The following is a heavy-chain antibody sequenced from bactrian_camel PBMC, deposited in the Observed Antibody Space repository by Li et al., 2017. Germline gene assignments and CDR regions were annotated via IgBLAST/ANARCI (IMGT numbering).Heavy chain of an antibody. Sequence: LVESGGGSVQAGGSLRLSCAVSGYIYSTYCMGWFRQAPGKERERVASIGSYGATSLADSGKGRFTISKVGLNLYLQMSSLKPEDTAMYYCAAAVGGGSGACTSPFTYWGQGTQVTVS. CDR1: GYIYSTYC. CDR2: IGSYGAT. J-gene: IGHJ4*01. CDR3: AAAVGGGSGACTSPFTY. D-gene: IGHD7*01. V-gene: IGHV3S55*01.